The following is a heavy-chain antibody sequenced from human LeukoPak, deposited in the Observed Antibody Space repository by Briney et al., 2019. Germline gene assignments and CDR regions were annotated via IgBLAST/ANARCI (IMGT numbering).Heavy chain of an antibody. Sequence: SVKVSCKASGYTFTSYDITWVPQATGQGLEWMGWMNPTSGHTGYAQKFQGSVTMTRDTSISTAYMELNSLTSEDTAVYYCARSPVGVRKKNDFWGQGTLVIVSS. CDR1: GYTFTSYD. V-gene: IGHV1-8*01. CDR3: ARSPVGVRKKNDF. D-gene: IGHD3-10*01. J-gene: IGHJ4*02. CDR2: MNPTSGHT.